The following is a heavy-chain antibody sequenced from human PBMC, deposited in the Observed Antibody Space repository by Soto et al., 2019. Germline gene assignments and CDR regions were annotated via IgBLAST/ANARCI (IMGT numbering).Heavy chain of an antibody. Sequence: SETLSLTCAVYGGSFSGYYWSWIRQPPGKGLEWIGEINHSGSTNYNPSLKSRVTISVDTSKNQFSLKLSSVTAADTAVYYCARGQRYYDYVWGRYRYGDPAYYYGMDVWGQGTTVTVYS. D-gene: IGHD3-16*02. CDR1: GGSFSGYY. CDR2: INHSGST. V-gene: IGHV4-34*01. CDR3: ARGQRYYDYVWGRYRYGDPAYYYGMDV. J-gene: IGHJ6*02.